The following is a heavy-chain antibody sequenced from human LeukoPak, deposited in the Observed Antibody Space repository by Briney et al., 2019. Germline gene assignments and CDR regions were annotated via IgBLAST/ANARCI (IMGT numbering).Heavy chain of an antibody. J-gene: IGHJ4*02. CDR3: ARDYYDSSGYYYPNY. CDR1: GSTFSSYA. D-gene: IGHD3-22*01. Sequence: GGSLRLSCAASGSTFSSYAMSWVRQAPGKGLEWVSTISNSDGSTYYADSVKGRFTISRDNAKNTLYLQMNSLRAEDTAVYYCARDYYDSSGYYYPNYWGQGTLVTVSS. V-gene: IGHV3-23*01. CDR2: ISNSDGST.